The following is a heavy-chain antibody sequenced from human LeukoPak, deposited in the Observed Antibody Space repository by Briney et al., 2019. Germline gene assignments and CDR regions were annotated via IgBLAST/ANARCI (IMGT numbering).Heavy chain of an antibody. CDR1: GGSISSYY. CDR2: IYYSGST. Sequence: SETLSLTCTVSGGSISSYYWSWIRQPPGKGLEWIGYIYYSGSTNYNPSLKSRVTISVDTSKDHFSLKLSSVTAADTAVYYCARLRGYCSSTSCGKNFDYWGQGTLVTVSS. V-gene: IGHV4-59*08. J-gene: IGHJ4*02. D-gene: IGHD2-2*01. CDR3: ARLRGYCSSTSCGKNFDY.